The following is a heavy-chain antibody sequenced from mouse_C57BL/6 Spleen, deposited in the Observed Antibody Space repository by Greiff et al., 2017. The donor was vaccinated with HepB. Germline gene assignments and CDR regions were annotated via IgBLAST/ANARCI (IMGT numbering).Heavy chain of an antibody. Sequence: EVQLQQSGPELVKPGASVKMSCKASGYTFTDYNMHWVKQSHGKSLEWIGYINPNNGGTSYNQKFKGKATLTVNKSSSTAYMELRSLTSEDSAVYYCAREEDYYGSSYGYFDYWGQGTTLTVSS. CDR2: INPNNGGT. CDR1: GYTFTDYN. D-gene: IGHD1-1*01. CDR3: AREEDYYGSSYGYFDY. J-gene: IGHJ2*01. V-gene: IGHV1-22*01.